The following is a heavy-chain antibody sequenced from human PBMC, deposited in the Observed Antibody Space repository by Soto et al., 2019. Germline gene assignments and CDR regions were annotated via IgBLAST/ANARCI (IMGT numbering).Heavy chain of an antibody. D-gene: IGHD6-19*01. CDR1: GGSFSVYY. CDR2: INHSGST. V-gene: IGHV4-34*01. CDR3: ARDSGWYRYDYYGMDV. Sequence: SETLSLTCAVYGGSFSVYYWSLIRQPPGKGLEWIGEINHSGSTNYNPSLKSRVTISVDTPKNQFSLKLSSVTAADTAVYYCARDSGWYRYDYYGMDVGGQRTMLTVSS. J-gene: IGHJ6*02.